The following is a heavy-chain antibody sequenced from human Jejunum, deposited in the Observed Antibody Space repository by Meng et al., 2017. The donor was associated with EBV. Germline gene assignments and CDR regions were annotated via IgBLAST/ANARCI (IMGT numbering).Heavy chain of an antibody. Sequence: QWQLVHSGAEVKKPGSSVKVSCNASGYRFHTHHINWVRQATGQGLEYMGWMSPDNGDTGYAQNFQGRLTMTRDTSISTAYMELSSLTSDDTTVYYCARGDGYNLYWGQGTLVTVSS. CDR3: ARGDGYNLY. CDR1: GYRFHTHH. J-gene: IGHJ4*02. V-gene: IGHV1-8*01. D-gene: IGHD5-24*01. CDR2: MSPDNGDT.